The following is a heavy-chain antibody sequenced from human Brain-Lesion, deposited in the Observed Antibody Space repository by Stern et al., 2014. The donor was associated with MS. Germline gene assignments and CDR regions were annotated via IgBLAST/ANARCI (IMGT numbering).Heavy chain of an antibody. CDR1: GGSVSSTSYA. D-gene: IGHD2-15*01. V-gene: IGHV4-39*01. CDR3: AGEEDIRYCSGGSCTGNWFDP. Sequence: QLQLQESGPGLVKPSETLSLTCTVAGGSVSSTSYAWAWIRQPPGKGLEWIGTIYYSGNTYYSPSLKSRLTIYLDTSQNKVSLPLRSVTAADTAVYYCAGEEDIRYCSGGSCTGNWFDPWGQGTLVTVSS. CDR2: IYYSGNT. J-gene: IGHJ5*02.